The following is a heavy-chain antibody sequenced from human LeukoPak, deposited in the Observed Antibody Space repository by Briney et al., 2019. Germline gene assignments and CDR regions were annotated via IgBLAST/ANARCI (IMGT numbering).Heavy chain of an antibody. J-gene: IGHJ4*02. CDR2: ISSSGSTI. D-gene: IGHD6-6*01. Sequence: GGSLRLSCAASGFTFSDYYMSWLRQAPGKGLEWVSYISSSGSTIYYADSVKGRFTISRDNAKNSLYLQMNSLRAEDTAVYYCARDGEHSSSSFPGYWGQGTLVTVSS. CDR1: GFTFSDYY. CDR3: ARDGEHSSSSFPGY. V-gene: IGHV3-11*01.